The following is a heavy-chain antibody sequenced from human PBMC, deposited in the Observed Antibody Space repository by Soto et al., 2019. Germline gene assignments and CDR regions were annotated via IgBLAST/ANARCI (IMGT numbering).Heavy chain of an antibody. CDR2: TYYRSKWYY. CDR3: ARIHSSSSSDMDV. Sequence: QVQLQQSGPGLVKPSQTLSLTCAISGDSVSSNSAAWNWIRQSPSRGLEWLGGTYYRSKWYYGLAVSVKSRITIKPDTSKNQFTLQLNSVTPEDTAVYYCARIHSSSSSDMDVWGQGTTVTVSS. D-gene: IGHD6-6*01. CDR1: GDSVSSNSAA. J-gene: IGHJ6*02. V-gene: IGHV6-1*01.